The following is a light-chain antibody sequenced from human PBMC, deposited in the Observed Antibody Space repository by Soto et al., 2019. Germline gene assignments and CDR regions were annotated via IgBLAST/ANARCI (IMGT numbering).Light chain of an antibody. V-gene: IGKV1-27*01. Sequence: DIQMTQSPSSLSASVGDRVTFTCRASQDIGNSLAWYQQKPGKVPKLLIYAASTLQSGVPSRFSGSGSGTDFPLTISSLQPEDVATYYCQNYNRGPPGAAFGPGTKVEIK. CDR2: AAS. CDR3: QNYNRGPPGAA. CDR1: QDIGNS. J-gene: IGKJ1*01.